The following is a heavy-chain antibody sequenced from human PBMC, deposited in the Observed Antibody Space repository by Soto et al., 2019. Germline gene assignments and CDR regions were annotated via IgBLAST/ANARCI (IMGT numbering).Heavy chain of an antibody. CDR2: IKQDGSEK. V-gene: IGHV3-7*03. J-gene: IGHJ4*02. CDR3: ARDRTQLAYCGGDCLGFDY. Sequence: PRLSCAASGFTFSSYWMSWVRQAPGKGLEWVANIKQDGSEKYYVDSVKGRFTISRDNAKNSLYLQMNSLRAEDTAVYYCARDRTQLAYCGGDCLGFDYWGQGTLVTVSS. CDR1: GFTFSSYW. D-gene: IGHD2-21*02.